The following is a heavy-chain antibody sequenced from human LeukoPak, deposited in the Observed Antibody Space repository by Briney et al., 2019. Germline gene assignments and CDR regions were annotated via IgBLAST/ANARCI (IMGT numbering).Heavy chain of an antibody. V-gene: IGHV1-8*03. CDR1: GYTFTSYD. CDR2: MNPNSGNT. CDR3: ARGRYCSSTSCYRGGLYYYYYMDV. J-gene: IGHJ6*03. D-gene: IGHD2-2*01. Sequence: ASVKVSCKASGYTFTSYDINWVRQATGQGLEWMGWMNPNSGNTGYAQKLQGRVTITRNTSIGTAYMELSSLRSEDTAVYYCARGRYCSSTSCYRGGLYYYYYMDVWGKGTTVTVSS.